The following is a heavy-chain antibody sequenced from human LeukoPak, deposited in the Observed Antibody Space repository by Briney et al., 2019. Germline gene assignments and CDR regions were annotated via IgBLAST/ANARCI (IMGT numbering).Heavy chain of an antibody. Sequence: PSETLSLTCTVSGGSISSYYWSWIRQPPGKGLEWIGYNYYSGSTNYNPSLKSRVTISVDTSKNQFSLKLRSVTAADTAVYYCARYPGLEGTGSRGAFDYWGQGTLVTVSS. J-gene: IGHJ4*02. CDR3: ARYPGLEGTGSRGAFDY. CDR1: GGSISSYY. CDR2: NYYSGST. D-gene: IGHD3-10*01. V-gene: IGHV4-59*01.